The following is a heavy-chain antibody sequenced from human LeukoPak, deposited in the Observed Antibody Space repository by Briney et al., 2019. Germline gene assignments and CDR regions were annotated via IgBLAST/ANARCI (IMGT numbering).Heavy chain of an antibody. J-gene: IGHJ4*02. CDR2: ISSNGGST. D-gene: IGHD5-18*01. CDR1: GFTFRSYA. CDR3: ARVQQDSFDY. V-gene: IGHV3-64D*09. Sequence: GGSLRLSCSAFGFTFRSYAMHWVRQAPGKGLEYVSAISSNGGSTYYADSVKGRFTISRDNSKNTLYLQMSSLRAEHTAVYYCARVQQDSFDYWGQGTPVTVSS.